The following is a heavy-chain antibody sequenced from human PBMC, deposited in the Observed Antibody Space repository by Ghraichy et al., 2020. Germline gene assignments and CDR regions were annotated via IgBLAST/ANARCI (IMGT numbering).Heavy chain of an antibody. J-gene: IGHJ4*01. D-gene: IGHD3-16*01. V-gene: IGHV3-23*01. CDR1: GFTFSSHA. CDR3: APRGNSVNYAWGVFDY. Sequence: GGSLRLSCAASGFTFSSHAMGWVRQAPGKGLEWVSAISGNAASTYYADSVKGRFTISRDNSKNTLYLQMNSLRAGDTAVYYCAPRGNSVNYAWGVFDYWGQGTMVTVSS. CDR2: ISGNAAST.